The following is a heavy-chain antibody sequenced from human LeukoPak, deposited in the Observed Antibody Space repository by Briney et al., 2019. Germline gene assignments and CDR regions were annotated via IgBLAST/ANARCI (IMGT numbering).Heavy chain of an antibody. CDR1: GGSFSGYY. V-gene: IGHV4-34*01. CDR2: INHSGST. Sequence: SETLSLTCAVYGGSFSGYYWSWIRQPPGKGLEWIGEINHSGSTNYNPSLKSRVTISVDTSKNQFSLKLSSVTAADTAVYYCASARRIDIVVVVAATTDYYYMDVWGKGTTVTVSS. CDR3: ASARRIDIVVVVAATTDYYYMDV. J-gene: IGHJ6*03. D-gene: IGHD2-15*01.